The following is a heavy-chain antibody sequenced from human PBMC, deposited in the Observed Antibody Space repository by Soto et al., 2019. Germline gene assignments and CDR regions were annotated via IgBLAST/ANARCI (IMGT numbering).Heavy chain of an antibody. Sequence: QVQLVESGGGVVQPGRSLRLSCAASGFTFSSYAMHWVRQAPGKGLEWVAVISYDGSNKYYADSVKGRFTISRDNSKNTLYLQMNSLRAEDTAVYYCARDFFGYGDYSDPAGGEPAADYWGQGTLVTVSS. CDR2: ISYDGSNK. V-gene: IGHV3-30-3*01. D-gene: IGHD4-17*01. J-gene: IGHJ4*02. CDR3: ARDFFGYGDYSDPAGGEPAADY. CDR1: GFTFSSYA.